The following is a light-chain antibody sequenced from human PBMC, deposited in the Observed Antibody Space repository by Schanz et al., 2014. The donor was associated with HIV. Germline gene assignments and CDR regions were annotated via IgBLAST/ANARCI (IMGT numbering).Light chain of an antibody. Sequence: QSALIQPPSVSGSPGQSVTISCTGTSSDVGSYDYVPWYQQHPGTVPKPMIYNVNTQPSRVPDRFSGSKSGNTASMTISGLQAEDEADYYCCSYAGDYSFYVFGTGTKLTVL. J-gene: IGLJ1*01. V-gene: IGLV2-11*01. CDR2: NVN. CDR3: CSYAGDYSFYV. CDR1: SSDVGSYDY.